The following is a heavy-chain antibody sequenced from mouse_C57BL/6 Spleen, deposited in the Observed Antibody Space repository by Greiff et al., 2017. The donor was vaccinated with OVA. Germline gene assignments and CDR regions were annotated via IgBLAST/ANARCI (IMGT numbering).Heavy chain of an antibody. CDR2: IDPETGGT. J-gene: IGHJ1*03. D-gene: IGHD6-2*01. Sequence: VQLQQSGAELVRPGASVTLSCKASGYTFTDYEMHWVKQTPVHGLEWIGAIDPETGGTAYHQKFKGKAILTADKSSSPAYMQLSSLTSEDSAMYYGTPLCLYFDVWGKGTTVTVSS. V-gene: IGHV1-15*01. CDR3: TPLCLYFDV. CDR1: GYTFTDYE.